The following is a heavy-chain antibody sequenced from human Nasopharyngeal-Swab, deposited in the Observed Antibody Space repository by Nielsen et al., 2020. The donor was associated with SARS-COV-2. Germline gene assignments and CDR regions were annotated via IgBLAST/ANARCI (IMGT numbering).Heavy chain of an antibody. D-gene: IGHD6-13*01. J-gene: IGHJ6*02. V-gene: IGHV4-39*07. CDR1: CCSLRSSSFY. CDR2: IYYSGST. Sequence: SEAPSLPRPVSCCSLRSSSFYLGGIRQPPGKGLEWIGSIYYSGSTYYNPSLKSRVTISVDTSKNQFSLKLSSVTAADTAVYYCVGSSWYGDYYYYYGMDVWGQGTTVTVSS. CDR3: VGSSWYGDYYYYYGMDV.